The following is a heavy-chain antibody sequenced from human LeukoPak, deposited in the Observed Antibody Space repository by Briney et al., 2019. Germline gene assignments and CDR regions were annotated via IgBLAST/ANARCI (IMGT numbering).Heavy chain of an antibody. CDR2: ITRSSSTI. Sequence: GGSLSRSCAASGFTFSTYSMNWVRQAPGKGLEWVSYITRSSSTIHYADSVKGRFTTTRDNAKNSLYLQMSSLREDDTAVYYCVRDPHAFDIWGQGAMVTVSS. J-gene: IGHJ3*02. V-gene: IGHV3-48*02. CDR3: VRDPHAFDI. CDR1: GFTFSTYS.